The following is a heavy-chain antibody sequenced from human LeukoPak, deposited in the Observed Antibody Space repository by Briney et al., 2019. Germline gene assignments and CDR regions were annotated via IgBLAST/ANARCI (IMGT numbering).Heavy chain of an antibody. CDR3: ANTPIVPAAMRWPVDY. D-gene: IGHD2-2*01. J-gene: IGHJ4*02. V-gene: IGHV3-23*01. Sequence: GGSLRPSCAASGFTFSSYEMNWVRQAPGKGLEWVSAISGSGGSTYYADSVKGRFTISRDNSKNTLYLQMNSLRAEDTAVYYCANTPIVPAAMRWPVDYWGQGTLVTVSS. CDR1: GFTFSSYE. CDR2: ISGSGGST.